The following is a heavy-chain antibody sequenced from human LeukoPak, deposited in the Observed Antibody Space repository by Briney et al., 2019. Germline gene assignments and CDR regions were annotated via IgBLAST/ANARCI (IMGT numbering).Heavy chain of an antibody. V-gene: IGHV4-4*07. CDR1: GVSISSYY. J-gene: IGHJ3*02. Sequence: PSEALSLTCTVSGVSISSYYWSWIRQPAGKGPEWIGRIYTSGSTNYNPSLKSRVTMSVDTSKNQFSLKLSSVTAADTAVYYCARDKYDILTGYLDAFDIWGQGTMVTVSS. CDR2: IYTSGST. D-gene: IGHD3-9*01. CDR3: ARDKYDILTGYLDAFDI.